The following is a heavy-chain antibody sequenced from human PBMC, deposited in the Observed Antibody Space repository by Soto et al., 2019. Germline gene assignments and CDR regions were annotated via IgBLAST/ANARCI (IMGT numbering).Heavy chain of an antibody. Sequence: SETLSLTCAVSGGSISSSNWWSWVRQPPGKGLEWIGEIYHSGSTNYNPSLKSRVTISVDKSKNQFSLKLSSVTAADTAVYYCARLRVTMVRGVPLEYYYYGMDVWGQGTTVTVSS. J-gene: IGHJ6*02. V-gene: IGHV4-4*02. CDR3: ARLRVTMVRGVPLEYYYYGMDV. CDR1: GGSISSSNW. D-gene: IGHD3-10*01. CDR2: IYHSGST.